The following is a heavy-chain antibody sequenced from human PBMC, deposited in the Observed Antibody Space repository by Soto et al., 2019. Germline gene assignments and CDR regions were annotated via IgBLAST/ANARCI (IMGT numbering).Heavy chain of an antibody. CDR1: IFTCSTYE. CDR3: VRYCSTTLCNGVATRTFDY. Sequence: GALRLSGAASIFTCSTYEMNWVRQAPGKGLEWVSYISTSGITVYYADSVKGRFTISRDNTRNSLYLQMNSLRDEDTALYYCVRYCSTTLCNGVATRTFDYWGQGTLVTVSS. J-gene: IGHJ4*02. D-gene: IGHD2-2*01. CDR2: ISTSGITV. V-gene: IGHV3-48*03.